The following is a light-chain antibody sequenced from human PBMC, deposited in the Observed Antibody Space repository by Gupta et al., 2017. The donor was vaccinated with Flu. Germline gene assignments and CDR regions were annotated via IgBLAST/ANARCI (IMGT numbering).Light chain of an antibody. CDR1: SRDIGGHNY. CDR2: EVT. Sequence: QSALTQPPSASGSPGQSVTISCTGTSRDIGGHNYVSWFQQHPGKAPKLMIYEVTKRPSGVPDRFSGSKSGNTASLTVSGLHAEDEADYYCFSHAGSGWVFGGGTKLTVL. V-gene: IGLV2-8*01. J-gene: IGLJ3*02. CDR3: FSHAGSGWV.